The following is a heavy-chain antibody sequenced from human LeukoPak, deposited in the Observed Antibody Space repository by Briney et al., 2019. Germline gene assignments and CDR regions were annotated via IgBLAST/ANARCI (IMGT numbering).Heavy chain of an antibody. J-gene: IGHJ4*02. V-gene: IGHV3-30*03. CDR1: GFTFSRYG. CDR2: ISYDGSSK. Sequence: PGRSLRLSCAASGFTFSRYGMHWVRQAPGKGLEWVAVISYDGSSKYYGDSVKGRFTITRDNSQNTQYLQMNSLRVEDTAVYYCARDLRGARSLTFDYWGQGTLVTVSS. CDR3: ARDLRGARSLTFDY. D-gene: IGHD3-9*01.